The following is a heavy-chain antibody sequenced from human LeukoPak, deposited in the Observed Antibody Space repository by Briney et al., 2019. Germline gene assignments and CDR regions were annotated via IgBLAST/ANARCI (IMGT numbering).Heavy chain of an antibody. CDR1: GYSISSGYY. CDR3: ARGGRVRGATYMDV. Sequence: SETLSLTCTVSGYSISSGYYWGWIRQPPGKGLEWIGEINHSGSTNYNPSLKSRVTISVDTSKNQFSLKLSSVTAADTAVYYCARGGRVRGATYMDVWGKGTTVTISS. J-gene: IGHJ6*03. V-gene: IGHV4-38-2*02. D-gene: IGHD3-10*01. CDR2: INHSGST.